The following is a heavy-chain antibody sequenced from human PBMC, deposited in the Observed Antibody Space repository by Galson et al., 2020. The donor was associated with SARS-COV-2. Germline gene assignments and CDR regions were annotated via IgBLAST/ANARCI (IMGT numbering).Heavy chain of an antibody. CDR1: GFTFSSYD. CDR2: IGTAGDT. Sequence: GESLKISCAASGFTFSSYDMHWVRQATGKGLEWVSAIGTAGDTYYPGSVKGRFTIPRENAKNSLYLQMNSLRAGDTAVYYCARGSYDILTGYPLPQYWYFDLWGRGTLVTVSS. CDR3: ARGSYDILTGYPLPQYWYFDL. D-gene: IGHD3-9*01. V-gene: IGHV3-13*01. J-gene: IGHJ2*01.